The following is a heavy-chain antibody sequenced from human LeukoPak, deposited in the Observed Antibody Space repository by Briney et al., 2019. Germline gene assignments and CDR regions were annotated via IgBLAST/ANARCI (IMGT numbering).Heavy chain of an antibody. Sequence: SETLSLTCTVSGGSISSYYWSWVRQPPGKGLEWIGYIYYSGSTNYNPSLKSRVTISVDTSKNQFSLKLSSVTAADTAVYYCARTVNYYDSSGYGYWGQGTLVTVSS. V-gene: IGHV4-59*01. CDR1: GGSISSYY. CDR3: ARTVNYYDSSGYGY. CDR2: IYYSGST. D-gene: IGHD3-22*01. J-gene: IGHJ4*02.